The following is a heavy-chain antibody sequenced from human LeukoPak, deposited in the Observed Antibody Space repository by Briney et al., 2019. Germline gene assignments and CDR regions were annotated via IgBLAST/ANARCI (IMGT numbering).Heavy chain of an antibody. CDR1: GGSFSGYY. J-gene: IGHJ5*02. Sequence: KPSETLSLTCAVYGGSFSGYYWSWIRQPPGKGLEWIGEINHSGSTNYNPSLKSRVTISVDTSKNQFSLKLSSVTAADTAVYYCAGYIVVVVAANAEWFDPWGQGTLVTVSS. V-gene: IGHV4-34*01. CDR2: INHSGST. D-gene: IGHD2-15*01. CDR3: AGYIVVVVAANAEWFDP.